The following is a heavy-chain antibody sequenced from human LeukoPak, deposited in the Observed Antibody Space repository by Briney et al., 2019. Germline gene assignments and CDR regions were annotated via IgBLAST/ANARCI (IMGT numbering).Heavy chain of an antibody. CDR1: GHTFTGYY. CDR2: INLYSGGT. V-gene: IGHV1-2*02. J-gene: IGHJ5*02. D-gene: IGHD3-22*01. CDR3: ARDRGYDSSGYYLGWFDP. Sequence: AAVKVSCKASGHTFTGYYIHWVRQAPGQGLEWMGWINLYSGGTSYAQKFQGRVTMTRDTSISTAYMDLSRLRSDDTAVYYCARDRGYDSSGYYLGWFDPWGQGTLVTVSS.